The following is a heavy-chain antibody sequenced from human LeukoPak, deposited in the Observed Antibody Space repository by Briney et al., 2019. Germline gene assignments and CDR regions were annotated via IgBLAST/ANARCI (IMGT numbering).Heavy chain of an antibody. V-gene: IGHV1-69*13. D-gene: IGHD6-13*01. CDR1: GGTFSSYA. J-gene: IGHJ6*02. CDR3: ARVPSAIAAAGYYYYYGMDV. CDR2: IIPIFGTA. Sequence: GASMKVSCKASGGTFSSYAISWVRQAPGQGLEWMGGIIPIFGTANYAQKFQGRVTITADESTSTAYMELSSLRSEDTAVYYCARVPSAIAAAGYYYYYGMDVWGQGTTVTVSS.